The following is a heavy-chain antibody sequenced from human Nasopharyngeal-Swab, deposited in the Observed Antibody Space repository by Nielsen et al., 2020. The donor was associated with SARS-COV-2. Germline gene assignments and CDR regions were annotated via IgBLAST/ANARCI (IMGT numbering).Heavy chain of an antibody. CDR2: ISAYNGNT. Sequence: ASVKVSCKASGYTFTSYGINWVRQAPGQGLEWMGWISAYNGNTNYAQKLQGRVTMTTDTSTSTAYMELRSLRSDDTAVYYCARDQYPTYYSDSSGYQAIWGQGTLVTVSS. D-gene: IGHD3-22*01. V-gene: IGHV1-18*04. CDR1: GYTFTSYG. J-gene: IGHJ4*02. CDR3: ARDQYPTYYSDSSGYQAI.